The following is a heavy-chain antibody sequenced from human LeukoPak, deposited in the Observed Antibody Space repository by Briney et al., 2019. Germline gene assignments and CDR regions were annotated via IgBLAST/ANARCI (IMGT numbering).Heavy chain of an antibody. CDR1: GGSVSSSSYY. CDR2: VYYNGAT. D-gene: IGHD1-26*01. V-gene: IGHV4-39*02. Sequence: SETLSLTCTVSGGSVSSSSYYWGWLRQPPGKGVEWIGTVYYNGATLYNPSLKSRVTISVDTSKNQFSLKLTAVTTADTALYYCAREDRVGATTGSDYWGQGTPVTLSS. J-gene: IGHJ4*02. CDR3: AREDRVGATTGSDY.